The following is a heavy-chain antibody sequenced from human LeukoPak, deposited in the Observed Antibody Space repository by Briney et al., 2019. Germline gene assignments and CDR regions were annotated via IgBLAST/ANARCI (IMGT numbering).Heavy chain of an antibody. CDR2: ISDSGDNT. Sequence: GGSLRLSCAASGFTFNGYAMNWVRQAPGKGLEWVSAISDSGDNTYYADSVRGRFTISRDNSMNTLYLQMNTLRAEDTAVYYCARDLYYYDSSGSLDYWGQGTLVTVSS. J-gene: IGHJ4*02. CDR3: ARDLYYYDSSGSLDY. D-gene: IGHD3-22*01. V-gene: IGHV3-23*01. CDR1: GFTFNGYA.